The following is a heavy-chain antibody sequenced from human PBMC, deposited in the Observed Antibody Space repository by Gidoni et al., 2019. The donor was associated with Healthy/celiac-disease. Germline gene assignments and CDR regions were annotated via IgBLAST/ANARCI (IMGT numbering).Heavy chain of an antibody. CDR1: GFTFRSYA. V-gene: IGHV3-23*01. CDR3: AKDQGHYGSGTNWFDP. Sequence: EVQLLESGGGLVQPGGSLRLSCAASGFTFRSYAMSWVRQAPGKGLEWVSAISGSGGSTYYAESVKGRFTISRDNSKNTLYLQMNSLRAEDTAVYYCAKDQGHYGSGTNWFDPWGQGTLVTVSS. D-gene: IGHD3-10*01. CDR2: ISGSGGST. J-gene: IGHJ5*02.